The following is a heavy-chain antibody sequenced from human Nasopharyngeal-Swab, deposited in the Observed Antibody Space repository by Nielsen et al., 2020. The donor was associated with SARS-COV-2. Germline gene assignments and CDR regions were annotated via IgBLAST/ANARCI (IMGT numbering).Heavy chain of an antibody. J-gene: IGHJ4*02. Sequence: SVTVSCKASVGTLSSYTITWVRQAPAQGLEWMGGIIPIFGTANYAQNLQRRVTITADESTSTAYMELRSLRSDDTAVYYCATWVGDYWGQGTLVTVSS. CDR3: ATWVGDY. CDR1: VGTLSSYT. V-gene: IGHV1-69*13. D-gene: IGHD3-10*01. CDR2: IIPIFGTA.